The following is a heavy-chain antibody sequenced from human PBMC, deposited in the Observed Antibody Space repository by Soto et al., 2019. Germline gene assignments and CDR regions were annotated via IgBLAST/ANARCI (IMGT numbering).Heavy chain of an antibody. D-gene: IGHD3-10*01. CDR2: IWYDGSNK. CDR1: GFTFSSYG. Sequence: GGSLRLSCAASGFTFSSYGMHWVRQAPGKGLEWVAVIWYDGSNKYYADSVKGRFTISRDNSKNTLYLQMNSLRAEDTAVYYCARASGQGAFDIWGQGTIVTVSS. J-gene: IGHJ3*02. V-gene: IGHV3-33*01. CDR3: ARASGQGAFDI.